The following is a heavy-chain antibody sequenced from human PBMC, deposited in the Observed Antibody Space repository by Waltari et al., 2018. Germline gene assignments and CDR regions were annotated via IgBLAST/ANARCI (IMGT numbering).Heavy chain of an antibody. CDR1: GGTFRSYA. CDR3: ARVKREYSLYYYYGMDV. Sequence: QVQLVQSGAEVKKPGSSVKVSCKASGGTFRSYAISWVRQAPGQGLEWMGGIIPIFGTANYAQKFQGRVTITTDESTSTAYMELSSLRSEDTAVYYCARVKREYSLYYYYGMDVWGQGTTVTVSS. D-gene: IGHD2-15*01. CDR2: IIPIFGTA. V-gene: IGHV1-69*05. J-gene: IGHJ6*02.